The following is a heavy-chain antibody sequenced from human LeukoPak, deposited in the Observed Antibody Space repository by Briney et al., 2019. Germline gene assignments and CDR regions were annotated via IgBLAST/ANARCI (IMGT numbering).Heavy chain of an antibody. V-gene: IGHV1-46*04. CDR3: ARDRRSGYCSGGSCLYYYYYGMDV. CDR1: GYTFTSYY. J-gene: IGHJ6*02. D-gene: IGHD2-15*01. CDR2: INPSGGST. Sequence: ASVKVSCKASGYTFTSYYMHWVRQAPGPALEWMGIINPSGGSTSYAQKLQGRVTMTRDKSTSTVYMELSSLRSEDTAVYYCARDRRSGYCSGGSCLYYYYYGMDVGGQGTTVSVSS.